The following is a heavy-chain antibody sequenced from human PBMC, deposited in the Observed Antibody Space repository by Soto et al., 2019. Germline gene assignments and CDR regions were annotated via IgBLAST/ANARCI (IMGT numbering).Heavy chain of an antibody. Sequence: SETLSLTCAVSGGFVNSDTHSWSWIRQTPGKRLEWIGFIYSGGSTKNPSLRSRVTMSVDTSKNQFSLKLRSVIVADTAVYHCARFVRSCSATTCSTRADVWGQGITVTVSS. J-gene: IGHJ6*02. CDR3: ARFVRSCSATTCSTRADV. V-gene: IGHV4-61*01. CDR1: GGFVNSDTHS. CDR2: IYSGGST. D-gene: IGHD2-2*01.